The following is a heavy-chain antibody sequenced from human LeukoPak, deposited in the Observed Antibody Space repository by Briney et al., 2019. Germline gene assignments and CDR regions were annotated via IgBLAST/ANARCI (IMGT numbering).Heavy chain of an antibody. J-gene: IGHJ4*02. CDR2: IYSGGST. CDR3: ARASVASGIFYLDS. Sequence: PGGSLRLSCAASGFTVSSNYMSWVRQAPGKGLEWVSVIYSGGSTYYADSVKGRFTISRDNSKNTLYLQMNSLRTGDTALYYCARASVASGIFYLDSWGQGTLVTVSS. CDR1: GFTVSSNY. D-gene: IGHD6-13*01. V-gene: IGHV3-53*05.